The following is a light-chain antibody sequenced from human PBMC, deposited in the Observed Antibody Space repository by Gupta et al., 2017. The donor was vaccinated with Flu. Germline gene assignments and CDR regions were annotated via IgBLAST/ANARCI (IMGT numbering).Light chain of an antibody. Sequence: SYVLTQPPSVSVAPGQTARITCGGNDIGTKSVHWYRQRPGQAPVLVLYDDNERPSGIFERFSGSNSGNTATLTISRVEAGDEADFYCQVWDSTDESLVFGTGTKVTVL. V-gene: IGLV3-21*02. J-gene: IGLJ1*01. CDR3: QVWDSTDESLV. CDR1: DIGTKS. CDR2: DDN.